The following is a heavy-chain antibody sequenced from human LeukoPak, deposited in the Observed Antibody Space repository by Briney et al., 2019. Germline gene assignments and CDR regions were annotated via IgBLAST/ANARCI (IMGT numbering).Heavy chain of an antibody. CDR1: GFTVSTNY. CDR2: IYSAGTT. Sequence: GGSLRLSCAASGFTVSTNYMSWVRQAPGKGLEWVSVIYSAGTTYHADSVKGRFTISRDNSKNTLYLQMNSLRAEDTAVYYCARYLTGWSSAFDIWGQGTMVTVSS. D-gene: IGHD6-19*01. J-gene: IGHJ3*02. V-gene: IGHV3-66*01. CDR3: ARYLTGWSSAFDI.